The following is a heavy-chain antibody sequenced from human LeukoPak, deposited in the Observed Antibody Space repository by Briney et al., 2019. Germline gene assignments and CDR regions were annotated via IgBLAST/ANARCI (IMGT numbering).Heavy chain of an antibody. CDR3: ARQSVYYDSTSAVWGAFDI. Sequence: PSQTLSLTCTVSGGSISSGSYYWSWIRQPAGKGLEWIGRIYTSGSTNYNPSLKSRVTISVDTSKNQFSLKLSSVTAADTAVYYCARQSVYYDSTSAVWGAFDIWGQGTMVTVSS. V-gene: IGHV4-61*02. J-gene: IGHJ3*02. CDR2: IYTSGST. CDR1: GGSISSGSYY. D-gene: IGHD3-22*01.